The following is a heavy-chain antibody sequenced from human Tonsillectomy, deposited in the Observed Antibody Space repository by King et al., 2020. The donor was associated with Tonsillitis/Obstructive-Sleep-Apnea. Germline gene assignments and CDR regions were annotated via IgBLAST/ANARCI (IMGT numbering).Heavy chain of an antibody. J-gene: IGHJ4*02. CDR1: GYSFSSNW. CDR3: ARETYNNGWYGDFDY. D-gene: IGHD6-19*01. V-gene: IGHV5-51*01. CDR2: FYPGDSDT. Sequence: VQLVESGAEVKKPGESLKISCKGSGYSFSSNWIGWVRQMPGKGLEGMGLFYPGDSDTIYSPSFQGQVSISADKSISTAYLQWSSLKASDTAMYFCARETYNNGWYGDFDYWGQGTLVTVFS.